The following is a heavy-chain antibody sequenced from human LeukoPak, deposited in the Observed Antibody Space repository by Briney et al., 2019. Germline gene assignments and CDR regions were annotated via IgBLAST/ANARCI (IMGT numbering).Heavy chain of an antibody. J-gene: IGHJ4*02. D-gene: IGHD3-16*01. CDR3: AKARTSTSMITADY. Sequence: GGSLRLSCAASGFTFSSYGMHWVRQAPGKGLEWVAVISYDGTNKYYADSVKGRFTISRDNSKNTLYLQVNSLRAEDTAVYYWAKARTSTSMITADYWGQGTLVTVSS. V-gene: IGHV3-30*18. CDR2: ISYDGTNK. CDR1: GFTFSSYG.